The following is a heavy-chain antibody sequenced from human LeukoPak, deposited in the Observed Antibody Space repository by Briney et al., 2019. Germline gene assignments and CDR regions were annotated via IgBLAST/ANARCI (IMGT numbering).Heavy chain of an antibody. Sequence: TSGGSLRLSCAASGFTFSDYYMSWIRQAPGKGLEWVSSISSSSSYIYYADSVKGRFTISRDNAKNSLYLQMNSLRAEDTAVYYCARDQYVSYYYGMDVWGQGTTVTVSS. CDR3: ARDQYVSYYYGMDV. D-gene: IGHD2-2*01. J-gene: IGHJ6*02. V-gene: IGHV3-11*06. CDR2: ISSSSSYI. CDR1: GFTFSDYY.